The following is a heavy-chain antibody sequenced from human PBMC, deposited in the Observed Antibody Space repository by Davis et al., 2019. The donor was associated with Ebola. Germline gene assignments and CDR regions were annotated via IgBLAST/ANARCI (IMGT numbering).Heavy chain of an antibody. J-gene: IGHJ4*02. Sequence: SSKVICYASSATFISYGISWLRQAPGQGLDWVGGITPVFGIPKYAQKFQGRVTITADESTSTAYMELSSLRSEDTAMYYCARDRYSDGSGYFFEQSHWGQGTLVTVSS. D-gene: IGHD3-22*01. CDR2: ITPVFGIP. CDR1: SATFISYG. CDR3: ARDRYSDGSGYFFEQSH. V-gene: IGHV1-69*13.